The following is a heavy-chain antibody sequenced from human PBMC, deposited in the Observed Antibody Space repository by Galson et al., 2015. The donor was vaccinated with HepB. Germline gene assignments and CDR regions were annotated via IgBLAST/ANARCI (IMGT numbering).Heavy chain of an antibody. V-gene: IGHV3-7*01. Sequence: SLRLSCAVSGFNISNYWMTWVRQTPGKWLEWVANIKSNGNERHYVESMEGRITVSRDNGKNSLFLQMSSLRVEDTAVYYCARVAGGRYFRGGTSYSFYYYMDVWGKGTTVTVSS. D-gene: IGHD3-9*01. CDR2: IKSNGNER. J-gene: IGHJ6*03. CDR1: GFNISNYW. CDR3: ARVAGGRYFRGGTSYSFYYYMDV.